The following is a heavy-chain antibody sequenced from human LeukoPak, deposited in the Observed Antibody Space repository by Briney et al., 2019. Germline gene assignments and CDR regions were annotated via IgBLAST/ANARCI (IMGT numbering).Heavy chain of an antibody. CDR2: ISGRGGST. Sequence: GGSLRLSCAASGFTFSSYAMSWVRQAPGKGLEWVSAISGRGGSTDYADSVKGRFTISRDNSKNTLYLKMNSLRAEDTAVYYCAKRHCTNGVCYTYYYYGMDVWGQGTTVTVSS. CDR1: GFTFSSYA. V-gene: IGHV3-23*01. J-gene: IGHJ6*02. D-gene: IGHD2-8*01. CDR3: AKRHCTNGVCYTYYYYGMDV.